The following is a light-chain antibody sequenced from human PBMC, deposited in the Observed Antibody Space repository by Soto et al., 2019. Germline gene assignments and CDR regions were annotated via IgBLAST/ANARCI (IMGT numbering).Light chain of an antibody. CDR3: CSYAGGSTFVV. CDR1: SSDFGTYNL. CDR2: EGS. J-gene: IGLJ2*01. Sequence: QSALTQPASVSGSPGQSITISCTGTSSDFGTYNLVSWYQQHPGEAPKLMIYEGSKRPSGVSNRFSGSKSGNTASLTISGLQAEDEADYYCCSYAGGSTFVVFGGGTKLTVL. V-gene: IGLV2-23*03.